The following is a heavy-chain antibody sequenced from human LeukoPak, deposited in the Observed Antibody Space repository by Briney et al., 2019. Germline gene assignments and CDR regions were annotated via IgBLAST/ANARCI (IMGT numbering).Heavy chain of an antibody. J-gene: IGHJ4*02. D-gene: IGHD3-10*01. CDR3: AKEVRESAWFYFDY. CDR2: IRSSGDST. V-gene: IGHV3-23*01. CDR1: GFTFKTYA. Sequence: GGSLRLSCAASGFTFKTYAMSWVRQAPGKGLEWVSGIRSSGDSTYYADSVKGRFTISRDNSRNTLYLQMNSLSAEDAAVYYCAKEVRESAWFYFDYWGQGTLATVSS.